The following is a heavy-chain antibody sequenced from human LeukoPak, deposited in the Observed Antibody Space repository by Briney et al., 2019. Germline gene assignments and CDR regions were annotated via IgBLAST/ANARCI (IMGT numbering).Heavy chain of an antibody. J-gene: IGHJ4*02. CDR2: INPNSGGT. Sequence: ASVKVSCKASGYTFTGYYMHWVRQAPGQGLEWMGWINPNSGGTNYAQKFQGRVTMTRDTSISTAYMELSRLRSDDTAVYYCARDRGRDGYIFDYWGQGTLVTDCS. D-gene: IGHD5-24*01. V-gene: IGHV1-2*02. CDR1: GYTFTGYY. CDR3: ARDRGRDGYIFDY.